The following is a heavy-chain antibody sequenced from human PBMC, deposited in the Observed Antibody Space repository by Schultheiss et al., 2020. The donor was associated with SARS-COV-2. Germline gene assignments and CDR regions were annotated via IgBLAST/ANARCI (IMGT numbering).Heavy chain of an antibody. CDR2: ISSSSSYI. CDR3: TIDEPITIFGVVTADDAFDI. D-gene: IGHD3-3*01. J-gene: IGHJ3*02. V-gene: IGHV3-11*05. Sequence: GGSLRLSCAASGFTFSDYYMSWIRQAPGKGLEWVSSISSSSSYIYYADSVKGRFTISRDNSKNTLYLQMNSLKTEDTAVYYCTIDEPITIFGVVTADDAFDIWGQGTMVTVSS. CDR1: GFTFSDYY.